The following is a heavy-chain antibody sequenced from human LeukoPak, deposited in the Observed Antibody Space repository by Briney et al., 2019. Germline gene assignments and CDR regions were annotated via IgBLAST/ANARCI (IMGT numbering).Heavy chain of an antibody. CDR1: GFTFSSYG. J-gene: IGHJ4*02. CDR2: IQYDGRKK. D-gene: IGHD4-23*01. CDR3: AKDNGNFLAPDW. V-gene: IGHV3-30*02. Sequence: GSLRLSCVTSGFTFSSYGMHWVRQAPGRGLEWVAFIQYDGRKKLCGDSVKGRCTISRDTSSNTIYLQVDSLRGEDTAVYYCAKDNGNFLAPDWWGQGTLATVSS.